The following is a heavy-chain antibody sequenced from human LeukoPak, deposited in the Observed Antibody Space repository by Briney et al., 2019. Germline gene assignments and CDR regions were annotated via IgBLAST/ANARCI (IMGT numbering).Heavy chain of an antibody. V-gene: IGHV1-18*01. CDR3: ARGIIGYYFDY. Sequence: ASVKVSCKASGYTFSSYGISWVRQAPGQGLEWMGLISAYGNTNYAQNLQGRVTMTTDTSTSTAYMELRSLRSDDTAVYYCARGIIGYYFDYWGQGTLVTVSS. J-gene: IGHJ4*02. CDR1: GYTFSSYG. CDR2: ISAYGNT. D-gene: IGHD2-15*01.